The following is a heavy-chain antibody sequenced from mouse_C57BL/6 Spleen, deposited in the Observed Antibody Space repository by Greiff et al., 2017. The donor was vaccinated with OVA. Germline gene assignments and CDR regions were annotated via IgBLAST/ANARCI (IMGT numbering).Heavy chain of an antibody. CDR2: IDPSDSYT. D-gene: IGHD1-1*01. Sequence: QVQLQQPGAELVRPGTSVKLSCKASGYTFTSYWMHWVKQRPGQGLEWIGVIDPSDSYTNYNQKFKGKATLTVDTSSSTAYMQLSSLTSEDSAVYYCARVSSGGSSAIAMDYWGQGTSVTVSS. V-gene: IGHV1-59*01. J-gene: IGHJ4*01. CDR1: GYTFTSYW. CDR3: ARVSSGGSSAIAMDY.